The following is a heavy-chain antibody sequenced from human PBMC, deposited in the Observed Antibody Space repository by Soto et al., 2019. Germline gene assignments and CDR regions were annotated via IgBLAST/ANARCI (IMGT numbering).Heavy chain of an antibody. CDR2: ISGSGGST. V-gene: IGHV3-23*01. CDR1: GFTFSSYA. Sequence: GSLRLSCAASGFTFSSYAMSWVRQAPGKGLEWVPAISGSGGSTYCADSVKGRFTISRDNSKNALYLQMSSLRADDTAVYYCARGSPRSYFFYWGHGTLVTVSS. J-gene: IGHJ4*01. CDR3: ARGSPRSYFFY.